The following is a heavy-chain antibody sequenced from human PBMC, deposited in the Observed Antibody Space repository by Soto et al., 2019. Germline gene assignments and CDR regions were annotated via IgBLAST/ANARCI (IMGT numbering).Heavy chain of an antibody. CDR3: ARADIVATMDY. J-gene: IGHJ4*02. D-gene: IGHD5-12*01. CDR1: GFTFSSYG. Sequence: QVQLVESGGGVVQPGRSLRLSCAASGFTFSSYGMHWVRQAPGKGLEWVAVIWYDGSNKYYADSVKGRFTISRDNSKNTLYLQMNSLRAEDTAVYSCARADIVATMDYWGQGTLVTVSS. CDR2: IWYDGSNK. V-gene: IGHV3-33*01.